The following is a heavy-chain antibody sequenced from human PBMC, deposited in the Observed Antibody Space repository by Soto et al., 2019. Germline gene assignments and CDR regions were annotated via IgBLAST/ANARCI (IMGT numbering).Heavy chain of an antibody. CDR2: IDYNGVT. CDR1: GGSIYRSGYY. CDR3: GKVLVGATGHTDSDS. Sequence: WETLSLTCTVSGGSIYRSGYYWVWIRHPPGRGLEWIGNIDYNGVTYSNPSLKSRVTISRDTSKNQFSLKLTSVTAADTALYYCGKVLVGATGHTDSDSWGPGTLVTVSS. J-gene: IGHJ4*02. V-gene: IGHV4-39*01. D-gene: IGHD2-15*01.